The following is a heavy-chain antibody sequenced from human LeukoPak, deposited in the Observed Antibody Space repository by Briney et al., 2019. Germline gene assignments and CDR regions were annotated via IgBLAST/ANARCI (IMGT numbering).Heavy chain of an antibody. D-gene: IGHD1-1*01. J-gene: IGHJ5*02. CDR2: FSESGGNT. Sequence: EPGGSLRLSCAASEFTFSNYALSWVRQAPGKGLEWVSTFSESGGNTYYADSVKGRFTISRDNSKNTLYLQMNSLRAEDTAVYYCARLGLEVGGPNWFDPWGQGTLVTVSS. CDR3: ARLGLEVGGPNWFDP. CDR1: EFTFSNYA. V-gene: IGHV3-23*01.